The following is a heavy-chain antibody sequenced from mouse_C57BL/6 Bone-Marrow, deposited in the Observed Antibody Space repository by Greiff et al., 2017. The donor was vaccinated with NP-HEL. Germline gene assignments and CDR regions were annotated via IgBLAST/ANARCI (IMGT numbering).Heavy chain of an antibody. J-gene: IGHJ3*01. Sequence: VQLQQPGTELVKPGASVKLSCQASGYTFTSYWMPWVKQRPGQGLEWIGNINPWNGGTNYNEKFKSQVTMTVDKSARTAYIQLSSLTSQDSAVYYFARSTAQKGFAYWGQGTLVTVSA. V-gene: IGHV1-53*01. CDR2: INPWNGGT. CDR3: ARSTAQKGFAY. D-gene: IGHD3-2*02. CDR1: GYTFTSYW.